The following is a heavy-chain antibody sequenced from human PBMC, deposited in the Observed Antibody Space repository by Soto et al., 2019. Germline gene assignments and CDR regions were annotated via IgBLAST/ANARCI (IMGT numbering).Heavy chain of an antibody. CDR3: AGFFYCPDNYYGMDV. CDR2: ISGSGGST. Sequence: GGSLRLSCAASGFTFSSYAMSWVRQAPGKGLEWVSAISGSGGSTYYADSVKGRFTISRDNSKNTLYLQMNSLRAEDTAVYYCAGFFYCPDNYYGMDVWGQGTTVTVSS. V-gene: IGHV3-23*01. D-gene: IGHD2-15*01. J-gene: IGHJ6*02. CDR1: GFTFSSYA.